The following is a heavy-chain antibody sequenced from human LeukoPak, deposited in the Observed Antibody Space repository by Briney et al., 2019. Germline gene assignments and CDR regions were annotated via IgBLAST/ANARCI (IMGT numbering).Heavy chain of an antibody. D-gene: IGHD3-22*01. CDR3: ARGAYYYDSSGYNFDY. Sequence: GASVKVSCKASGYTFTSYDINWVRQATGQGLEWMGWMNPNSGNTGYVQKFQGRVTMTRNTSISTAYMELSSLRSEDTAVYYCARGAYYYDSSGYNFDYWGQGTLVTVSS. CDR1: GYTFTSYD. V-gene: IGHV1-8*01. CDR2: MNPNSGNT. J-gene: IGHJ4*02.